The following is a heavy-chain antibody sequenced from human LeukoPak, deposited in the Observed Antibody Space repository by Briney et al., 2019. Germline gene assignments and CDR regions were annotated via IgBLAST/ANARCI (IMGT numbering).Heavy chain of an antibody. V-gene: IGHV4-34*01. J-gene: IGHJ4*02. CDR2: INHSGST. D-gene: IGHD3-10*01. Sequence: SETLSLTCAVYGGSFSGYYWSWIRQPPGKGLEWIGEINHSGSTNYNPSLKSQVTISVDTSKNQFSLKLSSVTAADTAVYYCARIRKTYYYGSGSYFDYWGQGTLVTVSS. CDR3: ARIRKTYYYGSGSYFDY. CDR1: GGSFSGYY.